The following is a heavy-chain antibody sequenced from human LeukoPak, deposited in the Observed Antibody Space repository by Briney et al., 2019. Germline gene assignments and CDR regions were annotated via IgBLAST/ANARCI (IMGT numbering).Heavy chain of an antibody. V-gene: IGHV1-2*02. CDR2: INPNSDAT. Sequence: ASVKVSCKASGYTFIGHYIHWVRQAPGQGLEWMGWINPNSDATKYLQKFQGRVTMTRDTSISTTYMDLTRLTSDDTAVYYCARGPEYGGTIDYWGQGTLVTVSS. D-gene: IGHD4-23*01. CDR1: GYTFIGHY. CDR3: ARGPEYGGTIDY. J-gene: IGHJ4*02.